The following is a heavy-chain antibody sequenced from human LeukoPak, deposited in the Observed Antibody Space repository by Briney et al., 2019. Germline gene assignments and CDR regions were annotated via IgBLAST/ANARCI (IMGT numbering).Heavy chain of an antibody. Sequence: SETLSLTCTVSSGSISRSSYYWGWIRQPPGRGLEWIGSIYYSGSTYYNPPLKSRVTISVDTSKNQFSLKLSSVTAADTAVYYCARHSWFGAAAVPYYVDYWGQGTMVTVSS. J-gene: IGHJ4*02. V-gene: IGHV4-39*01. D-gene: IGHD6-13*01. CDR1: SGSISRSSYY. CDR2: IYYSGST. CDR3: ARHSWFGAAAVPYYVDY.